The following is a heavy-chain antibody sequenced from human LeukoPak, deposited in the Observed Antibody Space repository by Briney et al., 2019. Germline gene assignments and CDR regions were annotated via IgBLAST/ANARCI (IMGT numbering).Heavy chain of an antibody. CDR1: GFTFDDYA. D-gene: IGHD4-11*01. J-gene: IGHJ4*02. CDR2: ISWNSGSI. Sequence: GGSLRLSCAASGFTFDDYAMHWVRQAPGKGLEWASGISWNSGSIGYADSVKGRFTISRDNAKNSLYLQMNSLRAEDTAVYYCATGSNYDWGQGTLVTVSS. V-gene: IGHV3-9*01. CDR3: ATGSNYD.